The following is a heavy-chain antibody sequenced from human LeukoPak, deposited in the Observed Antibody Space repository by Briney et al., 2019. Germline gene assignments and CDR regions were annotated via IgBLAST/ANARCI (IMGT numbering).Heavy chain of an antibody. J-gene: IGHJ4*02. CDR1: GYSFTTYW. CDR2: IYPGDSDT. D-gene: IGHD3-22*01. V-gene: IGHV5-51*01. CDR3: AKHFDSSGYRQFYFDY. Sequence: GESLKISCKVSGYSFTTYWIGWVRQMPARGLEWMGIIYPGDSDTRYSPSFQGQVTISADKSINTAYLQWSSLKASDTAMYYCAKHFDSSGYRQFYFDYWGQGTLVTVSS.